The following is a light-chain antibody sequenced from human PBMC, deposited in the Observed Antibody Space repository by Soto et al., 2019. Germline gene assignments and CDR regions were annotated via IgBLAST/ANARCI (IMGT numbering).Light chain of an antibody. J-gene: IGKJ1*01. Sequence: NPSLHTLALCTRERATLSCRASQSVSSSYLAWYQQKPGQAPRLLMYDSSNRATGIPARFSGSGSGTDFTFTISSLEPEDSAVYYCQQGRYWPQTFGQGTKVDIK. CDR1: QSVSSSY. V-gene: IGKV3-11*01. CDR2: DSS. CDR3: QQGRYWPQT.